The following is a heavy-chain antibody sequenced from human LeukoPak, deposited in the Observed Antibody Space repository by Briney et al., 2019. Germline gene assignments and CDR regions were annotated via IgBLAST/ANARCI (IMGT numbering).Heavy chain of an antibody. J-gene: IGHJ4*02. CDR2: IYYSGST. D-gene: IGHD6-19*01. CDR3: ARETVAGIYFDY. Sequence: PSETLSLTCTVSGGSISSGDYYWSWIRQPPGKGLEWIGYIYYSGSTYYNPSLKSRVTISVDTSKNQFSLKLSSVTAADTAVYYCARETVAGIYFDYWGQGTLVTVSS. CDR1: GGSISSGDYY. V-gene: IGHV4-30-4*02.